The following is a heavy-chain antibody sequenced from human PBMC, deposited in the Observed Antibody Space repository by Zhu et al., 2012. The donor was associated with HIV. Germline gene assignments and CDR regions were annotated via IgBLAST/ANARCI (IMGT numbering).Heavy chain of an antibody. V-gene: IGHV4-38-2*01. CDR1: GYSISSGYY. CDR2: IYHSGST. J-gene: IGHJ4*02. D-gene: IGHD3-9*01. Sequence: VQLQESGPGLVKPSETLSLTCAVSGYSISSGYYWGWIRQPPGKGLEWIGSIYHSGSTNYNPSLKSRVTISVDTSKNQFSLKLSSVTAADTAVYYCARGVRAYYDILTGYFITYYFDYWGQGALVTVSS. CDR3: ARGVRAYYDILTGYFITYYFDY.